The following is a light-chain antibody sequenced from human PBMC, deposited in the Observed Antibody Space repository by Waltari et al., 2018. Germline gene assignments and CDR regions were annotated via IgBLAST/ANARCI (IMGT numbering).Light chain of an antibody. J-gene: IGLJ3*02. Sequence: QSALTQPASVSGSPGQSITISCTGTSRDVGSYNLVSWYQQHPAKAPKLMIYEVTKWPAGVSSRFSGSKSGNTASLTISGLQAEDEADYYCCSYAGSSTWVFGGGTKLTVL. V-gene: IGLV2-23*02. CDR2: EVT. CDR1: SRDVGSYNL. CDR3: CSYAGSSTWV.